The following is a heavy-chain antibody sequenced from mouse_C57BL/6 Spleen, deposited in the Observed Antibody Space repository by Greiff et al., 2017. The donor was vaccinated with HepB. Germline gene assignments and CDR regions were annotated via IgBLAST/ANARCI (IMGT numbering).Heavy chain of an antibody. CDR1: GYTFTDYY. Sequence: VQLQQSGAELVRPGASVKLSCKASGYTFTDYYINWVKQRPGQGLEWIARIYPGSGNTYYNEKFKGKATLTAEKSSSTAYMQLSSLTSEDSAVYFCARRYYYGSSFFYYFDYWGQSTTLTVSS. D-gene: IGHD1-1*01. J-gene: IGHJ2*01. CDR3: ARRYYYGSSFFYYFDY. CDR2: IYPGSGNT. V-gene: IGHV1-76*01.